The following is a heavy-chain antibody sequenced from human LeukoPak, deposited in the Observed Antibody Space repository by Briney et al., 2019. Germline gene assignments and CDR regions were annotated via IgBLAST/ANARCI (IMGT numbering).Heavy chain of an antibody. CDR3: ARLSYYGSGSYITVRFGPRTLDY. Sequence: PSETLSLTCAVYGGSFSGYYWGWIRQPPGKGLEWIGEINHSGSTNYNPSLKSRVTISVDTSKNQFSLKLSSVTAADTAVYYCARLSYYGSGSYITVRFGPRTLDYWGQGTLVTVSS. J-gene: IGHJ4*02. V-gene: IGHV4-34*01. CDR1: GGSFSGYY. D-gene: IGHD3-10*01. CDR2: INHSGST.